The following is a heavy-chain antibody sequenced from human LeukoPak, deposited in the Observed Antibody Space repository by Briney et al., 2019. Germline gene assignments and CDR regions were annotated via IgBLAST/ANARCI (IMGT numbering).Heavy chain of an antibody. V-gene: IGHV4-61*02. CDR3: ARDNYGDYEGVAFDI. D-gene: IGHD4-17*01. CDR2: IYTSGST. Sequence: SETLSLTCTVSGGSISSGSYYWSWIRQPAGKGLEWSGRIYTSGSTNYNPSLKSRVTISVDTSKNQFSLKLSSVTAADTAVYYCARDNYGDYEGVAFDIWGQGTMVTVSS. CDR1: GGSISSGSYY. J-gene: IGHJ3*02.